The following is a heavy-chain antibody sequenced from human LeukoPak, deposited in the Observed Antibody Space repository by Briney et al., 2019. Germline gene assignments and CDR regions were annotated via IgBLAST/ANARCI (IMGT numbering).Heavy chain of an antibody. J-gene: IGHJ6*03. CDR1: GLTFISYG. V-gene: IGHV3-30*02. D-gene: IGHD5-12*01. CDR3: AKGGGYEAQYYYYYLDV. Sequence: GGSLRLSCAASGLTFISYGMHWVRQAPGKGLEWVAFIRYDGSNKYYADSVKGRFTISGDNSKNTLYLQMKSLRAEDTAVYYCAKGGGYEAQYYYYYLDVWGKGTTVTISS. CDR2: IRYDGSNK.